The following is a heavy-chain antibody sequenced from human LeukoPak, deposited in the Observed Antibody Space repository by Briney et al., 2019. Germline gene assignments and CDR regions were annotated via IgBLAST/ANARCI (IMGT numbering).Heavy chain of an antibody. J-gene: IGHJ4*02. V-gene: IGHV3-73*01. Sequence: GGSLRLSCAAPGCTFSGSAMHWVRQASGKGLEWVGRIRSKAKSYATAYVESVKGRFTISRDDSKNTAYLQMNSLQTEDTAAYYCTKGTPFAYWGQGTLVTVSS. CDR2: IRSKAKSYAT. CDR1: GCTFSGSA. CDR3: TKGTPFAY.